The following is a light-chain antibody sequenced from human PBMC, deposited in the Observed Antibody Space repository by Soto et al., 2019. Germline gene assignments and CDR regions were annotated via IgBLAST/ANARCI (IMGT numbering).Light chain of an antibody. CDR2: DAS. V-gene: IGKV3-11*01. J-gene: IGKJ5*01. Sequence: EIAVTHSPTTLSQSPGERSSSSCGTSQIVSSDTQRVGNYLAWYQQKPGQAPRLLIYDASTRATDIPARFSGSGSGTDFTLTISSLEPEDFAVYYCQQRSNWPPFTFGQGTRLEIK. CDR1: QIVSSDTQRVGNY. CDR3: QQRSNWPPFT.